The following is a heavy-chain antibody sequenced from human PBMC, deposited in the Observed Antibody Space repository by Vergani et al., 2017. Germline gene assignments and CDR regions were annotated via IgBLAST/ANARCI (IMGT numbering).Heavy chain of an antibody. V-gene: IGHV3-21*01. CDR2: ISSTSSYI. J-gene: IGHJ4*02. CDR1: GFTFSSYS. CDR3: ARDLYSGYDSREYYFDY. Sequence: EVQLVESGGGLVKPGGSLRLSCAASGFTFSSYSMNWVCQAPGKGLEWVSSISSTSSYIYYADSVKGRFTISRDNAKNSLYLQMNSLRAEDTAVYYCARDLYSGYDSREYYFDYWGQGTLVTVSS. D-gene: IGHD5-12*01.